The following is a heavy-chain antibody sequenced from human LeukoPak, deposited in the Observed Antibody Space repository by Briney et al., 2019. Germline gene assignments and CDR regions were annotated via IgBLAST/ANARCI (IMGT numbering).Heavy chain of an antibody. J-gene: IGHJ6*02. D-gene: IGHD5-12*01. CDR3: ARSRGYSGYDLMDV. V-gene: IGHV4-34*01. CDR2: INHSGST. Sequence: SETLSLTCAVYGGSFSGCYWSWIRQPPGKGLEWIGEINHSGSTNYNPSLKSRVTISVDTSKNQFSLKLSSVTAADTAVYYCARSRGYSGYDLMDVWGQGTTVTVSS. CDR1: GGSFSGCY.